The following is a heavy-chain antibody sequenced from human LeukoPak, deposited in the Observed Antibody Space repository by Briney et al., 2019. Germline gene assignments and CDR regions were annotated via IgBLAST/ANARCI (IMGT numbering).Heavy chain of an antibody. Sequence: QPGGSLRLSCAASGFTFSNYDMHRVRQPTGKGLEWVSAIDTAGDTYCPDSVRGRFTFSRENAKHSLSLQMNSLRAEDTAVYYCARAWRGCIGGRCPYYFDYWGQGTLVTVSS. CDR3: ARAWRGCIGGRCPYYFDY. CDR1: GFTFSNYD. V-gene: IGHV3-13*01. CDR2: IDTAGDT. D-gene: IGHD2-15*01. J-gene: IGHJ4*02.